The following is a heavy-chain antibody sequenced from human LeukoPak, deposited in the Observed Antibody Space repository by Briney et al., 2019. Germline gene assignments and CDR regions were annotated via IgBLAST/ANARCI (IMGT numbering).Heavy chain of an antibody. D-gene: IGHD3-10*01. CDR1: GFAFSDYY. J-gene: IGHJ4*02. CDR3: VRNYRYGLDY. V-gene: IGHV3-11*04. Sequence: GGSLRLSCAASGFAFSDYYMSWIRQAPGKGLEWISYISDSGTSLYYADSVKGRFTISRDNAKSSLYLQMISLRAEDTAVYYCVRNYRYGLDYWGQGTLVSVSS. CDR2: ISDSGTSL.